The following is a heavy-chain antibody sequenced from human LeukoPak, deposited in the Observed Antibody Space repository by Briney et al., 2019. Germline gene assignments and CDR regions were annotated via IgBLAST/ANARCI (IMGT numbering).Heavy chain of an antibody. V-gene: IGHV3-23*01. Sequence: GGSLRLSCAASGFTFSSYAMSWVRQAPGKALEWVSAISGRGGSTNYADSVKGRFTISRDNSKNTLYLQMNNLRAEDTAVYYCAKNNDFWSGYSLDYWGQGTLVTVSS. CDR1: GFTFSSYA. CDR2: ISGRGGST. J-gene: IGHJ4*02. D-gene: IGHD3-3*01. CDR3: AKNNDFWSGYSLDY.